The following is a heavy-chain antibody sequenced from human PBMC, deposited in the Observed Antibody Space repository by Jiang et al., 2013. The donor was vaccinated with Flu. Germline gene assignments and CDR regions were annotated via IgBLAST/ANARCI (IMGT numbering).Heavy chain of an antibody. V-gene: IGHV1-69*13. Sequence: QLVESGTEVKKPGASVRVSCKASGYTFTNYYINWVRQAPGQGLEWMGAIIPIFGTANYAQKFQGRVTITADESTTTANMELSSLISEDTAVYYCARDETGYGSSWFPFWGQGTLVTVSS. CDR1: GYTFTNYY. CDR2: IIPIFGTA. J-gene: IGHJ4*02. D-gene: IGHD6-13*01. CDR3: ARDETGYGSSWFPF.